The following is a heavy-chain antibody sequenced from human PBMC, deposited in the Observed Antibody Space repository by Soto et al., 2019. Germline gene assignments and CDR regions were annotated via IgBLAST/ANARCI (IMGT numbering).Heavy chain of an antibody. CDR3: AKGGWPVADYYYYGMDV. V-gene: IGHV3-30*18. CDR1: GFTFSSYG. CDR2: ISYDGSNK. D-gene: IGHD2-15*01. J-gene: IGHJ6*02. Sequence: QVQLVESGGGVVQPGRSLRLSCAASGFTFSSYGMHWVRQAPGKGLEWVAVISYDGSNKYYADSVKGRFTISRDNSKNTLYLRMNSLRAEDTAVYYCAKGGWPVADYYYYGMDVWGQGTTVTVSS.